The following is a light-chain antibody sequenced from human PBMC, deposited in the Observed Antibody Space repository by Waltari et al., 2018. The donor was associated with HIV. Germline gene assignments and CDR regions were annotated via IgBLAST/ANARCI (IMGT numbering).Light chain of an antibody. J-gene: IGLJ3*02. V-gene: IGLV3-27*01. CDR3: FSAADDNLRV. CDR2: KNT. Sequence: SYELTQPSSVSLSPGQTARITCPADALPTYYARWYQQKPGQAPVLVIYKNTERPSGIPGRFSGSRSGTTVTLTISGAQVGDEADYYCFSAADDNLRVFGGGTKLTVL. CDR1: ALPTYY.